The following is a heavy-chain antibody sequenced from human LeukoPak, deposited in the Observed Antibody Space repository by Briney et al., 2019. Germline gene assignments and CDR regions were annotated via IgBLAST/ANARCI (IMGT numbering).Heavy chain of an antibody. CDR2: IKPDGSEK. J-gene: IGHJ4*02. CDR3: ASGGYNWNRLDY. CDR1: GLTFSNCF. Sequence: GESLRLSCAASGLTFSNCFMTWVRRGPGKGLEWVANIKPDGSEKYYMDSLKGRFTISRDNAKNSLYLQVNTLRAEDTAVYYCASGGYNWNRLDYWGQGTLVTVSS. D-gene: IGHD1-20*01. V-gene: IGHV3-7*01.